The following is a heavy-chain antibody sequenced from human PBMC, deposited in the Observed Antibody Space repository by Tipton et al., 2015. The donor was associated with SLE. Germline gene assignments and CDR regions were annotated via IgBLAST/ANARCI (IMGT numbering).Heavy chain of an antibody. J-gene: IGHJ4*02. D-gene: IGHD3-22*01. CDR3: ARHAGFDYYDSSGYYYPFDY. Sequence: LRLSCAVSGYSISSGYYWGWIRQPPGKGLEWIGSIYHSGSTYYNPSLKSRVTISVDTSKNQFSLKLSSVTAADTAVYYCARHAGFDYYDSSGYYYPFDYWGQGTLVTVSS. CDR1: GYSISSGYY. CDR2: IYHSGST. V-gene: IGHV4-38-2*01.